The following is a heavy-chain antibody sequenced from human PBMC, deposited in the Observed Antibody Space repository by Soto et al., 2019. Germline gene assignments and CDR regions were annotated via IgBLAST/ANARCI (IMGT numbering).Heavy chain of an antibody. CDR1: GFTFSSYA. D-gene: IGHD6-13*01. CDR3: ARDRGYSSSWYYYGMDV. V-gene: IGHV3-30-3*01. Sequence: QVQLVESGGGVVQPGRSLRLSCAASGFTFSSYAMHWVRQAPGKGLEWVAVISYDGSNKYYADSVKGRFTISRDNSKNTLYLQMNSLRAEDTAVYYCARDRGYSSSWYYYGMDVW. CDR2: ISYDGSNK. J-gene: IGHJ6*01.